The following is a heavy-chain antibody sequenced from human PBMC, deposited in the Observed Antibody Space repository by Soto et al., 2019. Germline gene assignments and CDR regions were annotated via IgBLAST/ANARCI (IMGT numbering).Heavy chain of an antibody. Sequence: GGSLRLSCASSGFPYSTYTMHWVRQAPGKGLEWVAVISYDGNNKFYADSVKGRFTISRDNSKNTLYLQMNSLRAEDTAVYYCARDYYRFNSGYGFSMDVWGQGTTVTVSS. CDR3: ARDYYRFNSGYGFSMDV. J-gene: IGHJ6*02. V-gene: IGHV3-30-3*01. CDR1: GFPYSTYT. CDR2: ISYDGNNK. D-gene: IGHD5-12*01.